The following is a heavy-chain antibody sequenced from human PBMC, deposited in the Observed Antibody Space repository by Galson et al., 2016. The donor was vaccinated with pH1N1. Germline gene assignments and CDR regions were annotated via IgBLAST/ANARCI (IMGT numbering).Heavy chain of an antibody. Sequence: SVKVSCKASGGTFGSFGINWVRQAPGQGLERMGGIIPIFNTAKYARHFQGRVTITADESTTTAYMELSSLRSDDTAVYFCAREDYYDTDLSDWYFDLWGRGTLLTVSS. CDR3: AREDYYDTDLSDWYFDL. J-gene: IGHJ2*01. CDR1: GGTFGSFG. CDR2: IIPIFNTA. D-gene: IGHD3-22*01. V-gene: IGHV1-69*13.